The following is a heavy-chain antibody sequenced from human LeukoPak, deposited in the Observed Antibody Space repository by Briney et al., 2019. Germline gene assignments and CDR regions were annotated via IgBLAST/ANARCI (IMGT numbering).Heavy chain of an antibody. Sequence: PGGSLRLSCAASGFTFSSYSMNWVRQAPGKGRGGVSSISSSSSYIYYADSVKGRFTISRDNAKNSLYLQMNSLRAEDTAVYYCARERFGELSDWGQGTLVTVSS. J-gene: IGHJ4*02. CDR2: ISSSSSYI. CDR3: ARERFGELSD. CDR1: GFTFSSYS. V-gene: IGHV3-21*01. D-gene: IGHD3-10*01.